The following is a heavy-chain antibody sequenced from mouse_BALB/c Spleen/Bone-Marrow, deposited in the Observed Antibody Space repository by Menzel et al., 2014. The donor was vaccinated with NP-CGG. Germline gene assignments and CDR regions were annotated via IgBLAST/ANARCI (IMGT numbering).Heavy chain of an antibody. J-gene: IGHJ1*01. V-gene: IGHV1-82*01. CDR3: ARRSTFITSVVDYFDV. D-gene: IGHD1-1*02. CDR2: IYPGDGNT. CDR1: GYVFSRSW. Sequence: FQLQQSRLEMVKPGASVKNSCRGSGYVFSRSWMNWVKQRPGQGLEWIGRIYPGDGNTNYNGKFKGKATLTAATSSSSAYMQISSMTSVDPAVYFCARRSTFITSVVDYFDVWGAGTTVTVSS.